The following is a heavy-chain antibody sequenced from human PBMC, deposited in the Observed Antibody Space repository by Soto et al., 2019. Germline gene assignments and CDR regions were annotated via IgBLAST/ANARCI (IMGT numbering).Heavy chain of an antibody. Sequence: QVQLVQSGAEVKKPGASVIVSCKASGYTFTGYYMHWVRQAPGQGLEWMALINPTSGGTNYAQKFQGRVTMTWDTSISTAYMELSRLTSDDTAIYYCARGYCSSIGCSHYFHYWGQGTLVTVSS. D-gene: IGHD2-2*01. CDR1: GYTFTGYY. V-gene: IGHV1-2*02. J-gene: IGHJ4*02. CDR2: INPTSGGT. CDR3: ARGYCSSIGCSHYFHY.